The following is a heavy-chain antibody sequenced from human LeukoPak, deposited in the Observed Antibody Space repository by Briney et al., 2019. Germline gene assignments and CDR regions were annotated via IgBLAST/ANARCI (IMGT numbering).Heavy chain of an antibody. CDR2: IKEDGSES. CDR1: GFTFSSDW. CDR3: ARGGGLDV. Sequence: GGSLRLSCAVSGFTFSSDWTTWVRQAPGKGLEWVANIKEDGSESYYVDSVKGRFTISRDNAKNSLYLQMSNLRAEDTAVYFCARGGGLDVWGQGATVTVSS. J-gene: IGHJ6*02. D-gene: IGHD3-16*01. V-gene: IGHV3-7*03.